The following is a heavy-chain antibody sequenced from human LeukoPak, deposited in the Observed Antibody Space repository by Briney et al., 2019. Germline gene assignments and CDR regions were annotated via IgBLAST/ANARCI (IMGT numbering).Heavy chain of an antibody. CDR2: ISVSGNT. D-gene: IGHD2-15*01. CDR3: AKAPVTTCSGAYCYPFDY. Sequence: GGSLRLSCAASGFTLSSYAMSWVRQGPGKGLEWVSAISVSGNTYHADSVKGRFTITRDSYKNTLYLQMNSLRAEDAAVYYCAKAPVTTCSGAYCYPFDYWGQGTLVTVSS. V-gene: IGHV3-23*01. CDR1: GFTLSSYA. J-gene: IGHJ4*02.